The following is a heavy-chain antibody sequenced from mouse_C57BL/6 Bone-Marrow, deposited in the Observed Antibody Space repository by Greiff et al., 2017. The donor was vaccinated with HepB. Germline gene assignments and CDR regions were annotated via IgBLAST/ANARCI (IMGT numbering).Heavy chain of an antibody. CDR3: TEGYGNLFAY. CDR2: IRLKSDNYAT. CDR1: GFTFSNYW. V-gene: IGHV6-3*01. D-gene: IGHD2-1*01. J-gene: IGHJ3*01. Sequence: EVKVEESGGGLVQPGGSMKLSCVASGFTFSNYWMNWVRQSPEKGLEWVAQIRLKSDNYATHYAESVKGRFTISRDDSKSSVYLQMNNLRAEDTGIYYCTEGYGNLFAYWGQGTLVTVSA.